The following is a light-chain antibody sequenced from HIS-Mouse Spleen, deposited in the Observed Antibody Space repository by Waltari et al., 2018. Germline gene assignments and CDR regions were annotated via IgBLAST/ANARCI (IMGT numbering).Light chain of an antibody. V-gene: IGLV3-19*01. CDR2: GKN. CDR3: NSRDSSGNHLSV. Sequence: SSELTQDPAVSVALGQTVRITCQGDSLRSYYASWYQQKPGQAPVLVIYGKNNRPSGXXXRFSGSSSGNTASLTIPGAQAEDEADYYCNSRDSSGNHLSVFGTGTKVTVX. CDR1: SLRSYY. J-gene: IGLJ1*01.